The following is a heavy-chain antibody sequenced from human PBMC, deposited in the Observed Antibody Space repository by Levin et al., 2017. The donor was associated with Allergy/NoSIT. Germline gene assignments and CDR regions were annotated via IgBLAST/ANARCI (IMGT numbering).Heavy chain of an antibody. CDR1: GFIFSSSA. D-gene: IGHD3-16*01. Sequence: GGSLRLSCAASGFIFSSSAMSWVRQAPGKGLEWVAAISTSSEFIFYADSVKGRFTISRDNSKNRLYLQMTSLRVEDTAVYYCANGGVQLAYSFDSWGQGALVTVSS. V-gene: IGHV3-23*01. J-gene: IGHJ4*02. CDR3: ANGGVQLAYSFDS. CDR2: ISTSSEFI.